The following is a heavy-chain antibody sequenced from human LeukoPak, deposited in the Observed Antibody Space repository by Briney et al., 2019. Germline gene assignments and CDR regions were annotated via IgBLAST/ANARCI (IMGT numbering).Heavy chain of an antibody. CDR2: IKQDGSEK. V-gene: IGHV3-7*01. J-gene: IGHJ6*03. D-gene: IGHD6-19*01. Sequence: GGSLRLSCAASGFTFSSYWMSWVRQAPGKGLEWVANIKQDGSEKYYVDSVKGQFTISRDNAKNSLYLQMNSLRAEDTAVYYCARDPSTSGWYVRDYMDVWGKGTTVTVSS. CDR3: ARDPSTSGWYVRDYMDV. CDR1: GFTFSSYW.